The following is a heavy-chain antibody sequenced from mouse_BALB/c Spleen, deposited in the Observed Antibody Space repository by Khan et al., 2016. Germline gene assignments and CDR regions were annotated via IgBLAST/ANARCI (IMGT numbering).Heavy chain of an antibody. Sequence: QVQLQQSGAELAKPGASVKMSCKASGYTFTSYWMHWVKQRPGQGLEWFGYINPSTGYTEYNQKFKDKATLTSSQPALTAYMQRSSRTSEDSAVYYCARRYGNPGFFDDWGQGTTRTVSS. D-gene: IGHD2-10*02. CDR2: INPSTGYT. CDR3: ARRYGNPGFFDD. V-gene: IGHV1-7*01. J-gene: IGHJ2*01. CDR1: GYTFTSYW.